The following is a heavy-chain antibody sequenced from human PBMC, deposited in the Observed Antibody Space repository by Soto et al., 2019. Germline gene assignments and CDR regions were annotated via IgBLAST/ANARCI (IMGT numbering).Heavy chain of an antibody. Sequence: QVQLVQSGAEVKKPGASVKVSCKASGYTFTGYYMHWVRQAPGQALEWMGWIKPDSGGTNYAQKIQGWVTMTRDTSISTAYMELSRVRSDDTAVYYCARSRMVRGENGFDHWGQGTLVTVSS. J-gene: IGHJ5*02. CDR2: IKPDSGGT. CDR3: ARSRMVRGENGFDH. D-gene: IGHD3-10*01. V-gene: IGHV1-2*04. CDR1: GYTFTGYY.